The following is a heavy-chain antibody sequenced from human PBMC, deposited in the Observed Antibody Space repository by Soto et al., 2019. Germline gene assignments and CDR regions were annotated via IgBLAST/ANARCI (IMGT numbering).Heavy chain of an antibody. CDR2: ISYDGSNK. CDR3: ARDIRQQLARWFDP. J-gene: IGHJ5*02. CDR1: WVNFSNYA. D-gene: IGHD6-13*01. V-gene: IGHV3-30-3*01. Sequence: GGSQRLPCAAAWVNFSNYAMHWVRQAPGKGLEWVAVISYDGSNKYYADSVKGRFTISRDNSKNTLYLQMNSLRAEDTAVYYCARDIRQQLARWFDPWGQGTLVTVSS.